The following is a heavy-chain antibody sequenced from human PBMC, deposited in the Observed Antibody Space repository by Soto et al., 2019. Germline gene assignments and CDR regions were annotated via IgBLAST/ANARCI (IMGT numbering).Heavy chain of an antibody. D-gene: IGHD2-2*01. V-gene: IGHV3-11*01. CDR1: GFTFSDYY. J-gene: IGHJ5*02. Sequence: GGSLRLSCAASGFTFSDYYMSWIRQAPGKGLEWVSYISSSGSTIYYADSVKGRFTISRDNAKNSLYLQMNSLRAEDTAVYYCARGGGYCSSTSCYGRAWFDPWGQGTLVTVSS. CDR2: ISSSGSTI. CDR3: ARGGGYCSSTSCYGRAWFDP.